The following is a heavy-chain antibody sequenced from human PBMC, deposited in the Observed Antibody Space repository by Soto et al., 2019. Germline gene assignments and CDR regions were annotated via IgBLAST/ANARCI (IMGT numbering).Heavy chain of an antibody. CDR1: GFSFSNSW. CDR2: IKSKTDGGTT. Sequence: GGSLRLSCAASGFSFSNSWMNWVRQAPGKGLEWVGRIKSKTDGGTTDYAAPVKGRFAISRDDSKTTLYLQMSSLKTEDTAVYYCTTDHEAARFWGQGALVTVSS. J-gene: IGHJ4*02. D-gene: IGHD6-6*01. V-gene: IGHV3-15*07. CDR3: TTDHEAARF.